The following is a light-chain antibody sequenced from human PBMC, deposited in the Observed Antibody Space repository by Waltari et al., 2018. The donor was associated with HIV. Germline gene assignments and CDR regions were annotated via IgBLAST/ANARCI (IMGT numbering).Light chain of an antibody. CDR3: QSYDRSLSVV. CDR2: INH. J-gene: IGLJ2*01. V-gene: IGLV1-40*01. CDR1: SSNIGAGYD. Sequence: QSVLTQPPSVSGAPGQRVSISCTGSSSNIGAGYDVRWYQQLPGTAPKLLVFINHNRPSGVPDRFSGSKSGTSASLAITGLQPEDEAHYYCQSYDRSLSVVFGGGTKLTVL.